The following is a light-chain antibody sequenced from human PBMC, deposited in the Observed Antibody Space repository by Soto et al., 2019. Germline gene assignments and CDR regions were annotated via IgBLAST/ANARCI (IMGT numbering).Light chain of an antibody. Sequence: VLTQSPSALSLSPGDRATLSCRASQSVSSYLAWYQQKPCQGPRLLLYGASTLATGVPPRFSGSRSGTEFTLTISAVQSEDFSVYYCQQYYNRPPYTFGPGTKLDFK. CDR3: QQYYNRPPYT. J-gene: IGKJ2*01. V-gene: IGKV3-15*01. CDR1: QSVSSY. CDR2: GAS.